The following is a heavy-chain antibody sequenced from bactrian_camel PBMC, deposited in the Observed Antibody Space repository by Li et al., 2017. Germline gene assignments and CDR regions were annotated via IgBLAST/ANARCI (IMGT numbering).Heavy chain of an antibody. V-gene: IGHV3S6*01. CDR1: GITFSRHD. D-gene: IGHD6*01. Sequence: HVQLVESGGGLVQPGESLRLSCVASGITFSRHDMSWVRQAPGKEVEWVAGITSLPSLFRAASYADSVKGRFTISRDNAKDTLYLQMTNLKLEDTAMYSCTVYGGSSCGNNWGQGTQVTVS. CDR2: ITSLPSLFRAA. CDR3: TVYGGSSCGNN. J-gene: IGHJ4*01.